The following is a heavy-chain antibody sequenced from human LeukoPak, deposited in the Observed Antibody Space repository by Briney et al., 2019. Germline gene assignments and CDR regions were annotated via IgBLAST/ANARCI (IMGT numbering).Heavy chain of an antibody. D-gene: IGHD3-10*01. J-gene: IGHJ6*02. CDR2: IYSGGST. Sequence: PGGSLRLSCAASGFTVSSNYMSWVRQAPGKGLEWVSVIYSGGSTYYADSVKGRFTISRDNSKNTLYLQMNSLRAEDTAVYYCARAYGSGSYYKVLRVQYYYYGMDVWGQGTTVTVSS. V-gene: IGHV3-66*01. CDR3: ARAYGSGSYYKVLRVQYYYYGMDV. CDR1: GFTVSSNY.